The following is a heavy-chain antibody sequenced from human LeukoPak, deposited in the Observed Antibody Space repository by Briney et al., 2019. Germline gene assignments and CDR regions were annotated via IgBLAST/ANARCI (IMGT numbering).Heavy chain of an antibody. Sequence: PGGSLRLSCAASGFTFDDYAMHWVRQAPGKGLEWFSGISWNSGSIGYADSVKGRFTISRDNAKHSLYLQMNSLRAEDMALYYCAKGVPAASYYYYMDVWGKGTTVTVSS. CDR1: GFTFDDYA. D-gene: IGHD2-2*01. V-gene: IGHV3-9*03. CDR3: AKGVPAASYYYYMDV. J-gene: IGHJ6*03. CDR2: ISWNSGSI.